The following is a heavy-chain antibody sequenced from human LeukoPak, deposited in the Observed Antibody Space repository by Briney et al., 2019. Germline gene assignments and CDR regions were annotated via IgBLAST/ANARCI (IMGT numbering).Heavy chain of an antibody. CDR1: GASISNYY. D-gene: IGHD3-10*01. Sequence: SETLSLTCTVSGASISNYYWSWIRQPPGKGLEWIGSFYYTGTIFYSPSLESRGTISIDTSKNQFSLKIRSVTAADTAVYYCARQGVVPNKAGWYFDLWGRGALVTVSS. CDR3: ARQGVVPNKAGWYFDL. J-gene: IGHJ2*01. V-gene: IGHV4-59*08. CDR2: FYYTGTI.